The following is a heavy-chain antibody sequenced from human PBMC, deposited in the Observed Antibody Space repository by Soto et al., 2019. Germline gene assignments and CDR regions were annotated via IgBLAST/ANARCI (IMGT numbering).Heavy chain of an antibody. CDR2: IYAGGTT. D-gene: IGHD3-16*01. CDR3: ARGFPSMTYFGEYYFDF. V-gene: IGHV3-53*01. CDR1: GFTVSTNY. J-gene: IGHJ4*02. Sequence: PGGSLRLSCAASGFTVSTNYMSWVRQAPGKGLEWVSVIYAGGTTCYADSVKGRFTISRHDSMNTLYLQIKSLTAEDSAVYYCARGFPSMTYFGEYYFDFWGQGTLVTVSS.